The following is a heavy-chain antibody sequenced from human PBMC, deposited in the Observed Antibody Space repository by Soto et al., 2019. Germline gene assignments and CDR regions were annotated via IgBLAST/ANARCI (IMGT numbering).Heavy chain of an antibody. CDR1: GFTVSSNY. V-gene: IGHV3-66*01. CDR2: IYSGGST. Sequence: GGSLRLSCAASGFTVSSNYMSWVRQAPGKGLEWVSVIYSGGSTYYADSVKGRFTISRDNSKNTLYLQMNSLRAEDTAVYYCASVVVAATGEYFDYWGQGTLVTVSS. CDR3: ASVVVAATGEYFDY. D-gene: IGHD2-15*01. J-gene: IGHJ4*02.